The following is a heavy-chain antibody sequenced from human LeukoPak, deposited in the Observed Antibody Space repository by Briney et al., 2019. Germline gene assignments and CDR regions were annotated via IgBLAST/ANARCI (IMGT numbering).Heavy chain of an antibody. Sequence: GGSLRLSCVASGFTFSNYLMNWVRQAPGKGLEWVSGISHSGSSIYYADSVKGRFTISRDNSKNTLYLQMDRLRVEVTAVYYCAMALDYWGQGTLVTVSS. V-gene: IGHV3-23*01. CDR2: ISHSGSSI. CDR1: GFTFSNYL. J-gene: IGHJ4*02. CDR3: AMALDY.